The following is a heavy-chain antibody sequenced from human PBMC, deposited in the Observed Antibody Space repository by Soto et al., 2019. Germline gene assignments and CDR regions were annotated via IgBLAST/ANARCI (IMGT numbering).Heavy chain of an antibody. CDR1: GYSFTSYW. J-gene: IGHJ6*02. Sequence: GESLKISCKGSGYSFTSYWIGWVRQMPGKGLEWMGIIYPGDSDTRYSPSFQGQVTISADKSISTAYLQWSSLKASDTAMYYCARHLGGPSKGDYYYYYGMDVWGQGTTVTVSS. CDR3: ARHLGGPSKGDYYYYYGMDV. D-gene: IGHD3-16*01. CDR2: IYPGDSDT. V-gene: IGHV5-51*01.